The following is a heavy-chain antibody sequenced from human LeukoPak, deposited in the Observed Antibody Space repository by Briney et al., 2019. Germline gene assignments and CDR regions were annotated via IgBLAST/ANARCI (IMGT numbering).Heavy chain of an antibody. CDR3: ARVMGGGSWYVDDPFDY. Sequence: GGSLSLSCAASGFTFSRYEMIWVREAPGKGRVWVSYFCSSCCTIYYAVSVKGRFHLSRDYYKHTVSLHMKTQSAEDAGVYFCARVMGGGSWYVDDPFDYWGQGTLVNVSS. V-gene: IGHV3-48*03. CDR1: GFTFSRYE. CDR2: FCSSCCTI. D-gene: IGHD6-13*01. J-gene: IGHJ4*02.